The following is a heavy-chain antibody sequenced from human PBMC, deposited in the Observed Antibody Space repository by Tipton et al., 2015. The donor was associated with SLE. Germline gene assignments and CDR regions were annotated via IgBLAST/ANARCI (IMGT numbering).Heavy chain of an antibody. J-gene: IGHJ5*02. CDR3: ARRRAATGLFSERGWFDP. V-gene: IGHV3-23*01. CDR2: ISGSGGST. D-gene: IGHD6-25*01. Sequence: SLRLSCAASGFTFSSYAMSWVRQAPGKGLEWVSAISGSGGSTYDADSVKGRFTISRDTSKNQFSLRLSSVTAADAAVYYCARRRAATGLFSERGWFDPWGQGALVTVSS. CDR1: GFTFSSYA.